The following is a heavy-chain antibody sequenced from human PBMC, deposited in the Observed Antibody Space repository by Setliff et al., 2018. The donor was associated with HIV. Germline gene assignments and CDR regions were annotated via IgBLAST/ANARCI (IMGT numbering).Heavy chain of an antibody. CDR2: VVPTIHEA. CDR1: GVTFNYSF. V-gene: IGHV1-69*13. CDR3: ARGADASGYFYREYFQH. D-gene: IGHD3-22*01. J-gene: IGHJ1*01. Sequence: SVKVSCKASGVTFNYSFITWVRQAPGQGLEWMGGVVPTIHEATYAQKFQGRVTITADESATTVYMEMSGLTSEDTAIYCCARGADASGYFYREYFQHWGQGTLVTVS.